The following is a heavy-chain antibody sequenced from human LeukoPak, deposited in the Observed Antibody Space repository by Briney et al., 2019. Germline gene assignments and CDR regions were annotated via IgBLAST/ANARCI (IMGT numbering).Heavy chain of an antibody. CDR1: GYSISSSYY. Sequence: SETLSLTCTVSGYSISSSYYWGWIRQPPGKGLEWIGSIYHSGSIYYNPSLKSRVTISVDTSKNQFSLKLSSVTAADTAVYYCARDITGSFDDWGQGNLVTVSS. D-gene: IGHD1-14*01. CDR3: ARDITGSFDD. V-gene: IGHV4-38-2*02. J-gene: IGHJ4*02. CDR2: IYHSGSI.